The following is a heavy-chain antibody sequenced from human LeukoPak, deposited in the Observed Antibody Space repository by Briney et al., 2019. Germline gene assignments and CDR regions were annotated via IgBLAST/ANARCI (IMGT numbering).Heavy chain of an antibody. Sequence: PSETLSLTCTVSGGSISSYYWSWTRQPPGKGLEWIGYIYYSGSTNYNPSLKSRVTISVDTSKNQFSLKLSSVTAADTAVYYCARRYSSGWSTLDYWGQGTLVTVSS. CDR3: ARRYSSGWSTLDY. V-gene: IGHV4-59*08. CDR1: GGSISSYY. J-gene: IGHJ4*02. D-gene: IGHD6-19*01. CDR2: IYYSGST.